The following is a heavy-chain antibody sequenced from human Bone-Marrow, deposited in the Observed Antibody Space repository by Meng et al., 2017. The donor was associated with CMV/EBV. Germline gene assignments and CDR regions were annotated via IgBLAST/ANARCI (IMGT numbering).Heavy chain of an antibody. J-gene: IGHJ4*02. V-gene: IGHV4-39*07. CDR3: ARGSGVVVPAAIDY. CDR1: GGSISSSSYY. CDR2: IYYSGST. D-gene: IGHD2-2*01. Sequence: SDTLSLTRTVSGGSISSSSYYWGWIRQPPGKGLEWIGSIYYSGSTYYNPSLKSRVTISVDTSKNQFSLKLSSVTAADTAVYYCARGSGVVVPAAIDYWGQGTLVTVSS.